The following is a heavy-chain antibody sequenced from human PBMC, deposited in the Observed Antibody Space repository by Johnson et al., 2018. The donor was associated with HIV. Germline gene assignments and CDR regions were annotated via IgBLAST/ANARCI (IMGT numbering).Heavy chain of an antibody. Sequence: VQLVESGGGLVQPGGSLRLSCAASGFTVSSNYMSWVRQAPGKGLEWVSIIYSGGSTYYADSVKGRFTISRDNAKNSLFLQMNSLRAEDTAVYYCARVGANFDAFDIWGQGTMVTVSS. CDR2: IYSGGST. D-gene: IGHD4/OR15-4a*01. V-gene: IGHV3-66*01. J-gene: IGHJ3*02. CDR3: ARVGANFDAFDI. CDR1: GFTVSSNY.